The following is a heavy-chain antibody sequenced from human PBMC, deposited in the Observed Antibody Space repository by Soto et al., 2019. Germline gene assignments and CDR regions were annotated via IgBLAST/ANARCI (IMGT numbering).Heavy chain of an antibody. J-gene: IGHJ4*02. CDR2: IWYDGTQK. CDR1: GFTFNTYS. CDR3: ARAGGTTVPGLWHFDS. Sequence: QVQLEESGGGVVQPGRSLRLSCEASGFTFNTYSMHWVRQPPGKGLEWLAAIWYDGTQKYYADSVKGRFIISRDNSKKTLYLEMNSLRAEDTAVYYCARAGGTTVPGLWHFDSWGQGTLVTVSS. D-gene: IGHD4-17*01. V-gene: IGHV3-33*01.